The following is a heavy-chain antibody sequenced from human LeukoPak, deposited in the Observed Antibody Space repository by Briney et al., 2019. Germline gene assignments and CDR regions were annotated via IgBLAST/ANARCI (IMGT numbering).Heavy chain of an antibody. D-gene: IGHD5-12*01. Sequence: SETLSLTCTVSGGSISSYYWSWIRQPPGKGLEWIGYIYNSGSTNYNPSLKSRVTISVDTSKNQFSLKLSSVTAADTAVYYCARYPPRGYSGYDPPEGYWGQGTLVTVSS. V-gene: IGHV4-59*01. J-gene: IGHJ4*02. CDR2: IYNSGST. CDR1: GGSISSYY. CDR3: ARYPPRGYSGYDPPEGY.